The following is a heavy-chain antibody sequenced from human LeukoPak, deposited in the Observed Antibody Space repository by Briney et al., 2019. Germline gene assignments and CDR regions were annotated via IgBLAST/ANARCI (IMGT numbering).Heavy chain of an antibody. CDR3: ARESRGSQRVDAFDI. V-gene: IGHV3-21*01. D-gene: IGHD1-26*01. CDR1: GFTFSSYS. J-gene: IGHJ3*02. CDR2: ISSSSSYI. Sequence: GGSLRLSCAASGFTFSSYSMNWVRQAPGKGLEWVSSISSSSSYIYYADSVKGRFTISRDNAKNSLYLQMNSLRAEDTAVYYCARESRGSQRVDAFDIWGQGTMVTVSS.